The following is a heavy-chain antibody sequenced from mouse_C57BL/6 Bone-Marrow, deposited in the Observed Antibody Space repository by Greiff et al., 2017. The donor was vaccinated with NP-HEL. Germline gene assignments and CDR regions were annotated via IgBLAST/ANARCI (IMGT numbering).Heavy chain of an antibody. CDR3: ARYSGQYY. J-gene: IGHJ2*01. V-gene: IGHV1-19*01. CDR1: GYTFTDYY. Sequence: VHVKQSGPVLVKPGASVKMSCKASGYTFTDYYMNWVKQSHGKSLEWIGVINPYNGGTSYNQKFKGKATLTVDKSSSTAYMELNSLTSEDSAVYYCARYSGQYYWGQGTTLTVSS. CDR2: INPYNGGT. D-gene: IGHD3-3*01.